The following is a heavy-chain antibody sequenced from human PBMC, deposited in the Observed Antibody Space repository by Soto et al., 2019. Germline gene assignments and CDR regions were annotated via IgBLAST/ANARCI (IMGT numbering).Heavy chain of an antibody. J-gene: IGHJ4*02. CDR3: XRVXXXDXSSPFDY. V-gene: IGHV1-18*01. D-gene: IGHD6-13*01. CDR2: INTHNDNT. Sequence: QVQLVQSGAEVKKPGASVKVSCKASGYTLTSYGISWVRQAPGQGLEWMGWINTHNDNTNYTQKFQGIDTMTTDTSTSTGYMELRSLXSDXTAXYYCXRVXXXDXSSPFDYWGQGTLVTVSS. CDR1: GYTLTSYG.